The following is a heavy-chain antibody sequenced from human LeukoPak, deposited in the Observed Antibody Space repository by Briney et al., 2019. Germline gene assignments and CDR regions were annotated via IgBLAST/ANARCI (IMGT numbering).Heavy chain of an antibody. V-gene: IGHV4-34*01. D-gene: IGHD1-26*01. CDR3: ARGPDPGKVGAAIYYYYMDV. J-gene: IGHJ6*03. Sequence: SETLSLTCAVYGGSFSGYYWSWIRQPPGKGLEWIGEINHSGSTNYNPSLKSRVTISIDTSKNQFSLKLSSVTAADTAVYYCARGPDPGKVGAAIYYYYMDVWGKGTTVTVSS. CDR2: INHSGST. CDR1: GGSFSGYY.